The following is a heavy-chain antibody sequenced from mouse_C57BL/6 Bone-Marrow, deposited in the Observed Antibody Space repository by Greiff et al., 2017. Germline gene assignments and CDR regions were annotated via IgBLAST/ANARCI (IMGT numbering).Heavy chain of an antibody. J-gene: IGHJ3*01. D-gene: IGHD3-2*02. CDR1: GYSFPGYY. CDR3: SRGRHLRLLEGFAY. Sequence: EVQLQQSGPELVKPGASVKISCKASGYSFPGYYMNWVKQSPEKSLEWIGEINPSTGGTTYNQKFKAKATLHVDKSSRTAYMQLKGLTSEDSAGYYCSRGRHLRLLEGFAYWGQGTLVTVSA. CDR2: INPSTGGT. V-gene: IGHV1-42*01.